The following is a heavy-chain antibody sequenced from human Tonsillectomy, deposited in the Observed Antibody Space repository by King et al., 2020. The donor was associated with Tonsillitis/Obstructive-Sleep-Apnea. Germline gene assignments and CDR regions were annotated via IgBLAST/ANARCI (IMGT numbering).Heavy chain of an antibody. V-gene: IGHV3-48*03. CDR1: GFTFSSYE. Sequence: VQLVQSGGGLVQPGGSLRLSCAASGFTFSSYEMNWVRQAPGKGLEWVSYISSSGSTIYYADSAKGRFTISRDNAKNSLYLQMNSQSAEDTAVYYCAREWIFGVTNYFDYWGQGTLVTVSS. D-gene: IGHD3-3*01. CDR2: ISSSGSTI. J-gene: IGHJ4*02. CDR3: AREWIFGVTNYFDY.